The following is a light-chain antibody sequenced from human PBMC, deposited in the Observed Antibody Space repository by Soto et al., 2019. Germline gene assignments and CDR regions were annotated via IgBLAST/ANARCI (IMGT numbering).Light chain of an antibody. J-gene: IGLJ2*01. CDR3: AAWDDSLNGVV. V-gene: IGLV1-44*01. CDR1: SSNIGSYT. CDR2: SNN. Sequence: QLVLTQPPSASGTPGQRVTISCSGSSSNIGSYTVNWYQQLPGTAPQLLIYSNNQRPSGVPDRFSGSKSGTSASLAISGLQSEDEADYYCAAWDDSLNGVVFGGGTQLTVL.